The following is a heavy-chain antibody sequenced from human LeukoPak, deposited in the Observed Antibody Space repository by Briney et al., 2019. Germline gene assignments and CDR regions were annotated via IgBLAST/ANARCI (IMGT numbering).Heavy chain of an antibody. CDR2: ISPGGSSI. V-gene: IGHV3-23*01. J-gene: IGHJ4*02. D-gene: IGHD2-21*02. CDR3: AKTLRGGDWYFDY. CDR1: GFTFSNYA. Sequence: GGSLRLSCAASGFTFSNYAMSWVRQAPGKGLEWVSTISPGGSSIYYTDSVKGRFTISRDNSKNTLYLQMNSLGAGDTAIYYCAKTLRGGDWYFDYWGQGTLVTVSS.